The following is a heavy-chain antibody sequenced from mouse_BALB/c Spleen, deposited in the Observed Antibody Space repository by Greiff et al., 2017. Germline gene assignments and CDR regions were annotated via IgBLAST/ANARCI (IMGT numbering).Heavy chain of an antibody. CDR3: ARNGYGYYYAMDY. D-gene: IGHD2-2*01. CDR2: ISSGSSTI. J-gene: IGHJ4*01. CDR1: GFTFSSFG. V-gene: IGHV5-17*02. Sequence: EVQGVESGGGLVQPGGSRKLSCAASGFTFSSFGMHWVRQAPEKGLEWVAYISSGSSTIYYADTVKGRFTISRDNPKNTLFLQMTSLRSEDTAMYYCARNGYGYYYAMDYWGQGTSVTVSS.